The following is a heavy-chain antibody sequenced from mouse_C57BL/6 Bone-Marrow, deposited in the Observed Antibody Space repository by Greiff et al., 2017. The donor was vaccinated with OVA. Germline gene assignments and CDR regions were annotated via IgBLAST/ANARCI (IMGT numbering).Heavy chain of an antibody. CDR2: IDPSDSYT. J-gene: IGHJ4*01. D-gene: IGHD1-1*01. CDR1: GYTFTSYW. V-gene: IGHV1-50*01. CDR3: ARGGVVARGAMDY. Sequence: QVQLQQPGAELVKPGASVKLSCKASGYTFTSYWMQWVKQRPGQGLEWIGEIDPSDSYTNYNQKFKGKATLTVDTSSSTAYMQLSSLTSEDSAVDYCARGGVVARGAMDYWGQGTSVTVSS.